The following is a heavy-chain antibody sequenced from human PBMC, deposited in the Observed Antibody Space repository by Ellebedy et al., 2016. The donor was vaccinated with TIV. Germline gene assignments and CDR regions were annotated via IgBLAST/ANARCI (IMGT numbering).Heavy chain of an antibody. Sequence: GGSLRLXXAASGFTFSSYPMSWVRQAPGKGLEWVSAISGSGGSTYYADSVKGRFTISRDNSKNTLYLQMNSRRAEDTAVYYCAKDRDPLTDTAMVMFGWGQGTLVTVSS. D-gene: IGHD5-18*01. CDR1: GFTFSSYP. V-gene: IGHV3-23*01. CDR2: ISGSGGST. J-gene: IGHJ4*02. CDR3: AKDRDPLTDTAMVMFG.